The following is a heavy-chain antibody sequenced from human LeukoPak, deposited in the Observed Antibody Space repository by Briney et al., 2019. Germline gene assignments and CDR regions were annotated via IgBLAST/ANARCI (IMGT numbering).Heavy chain of an antibody. D-gene: IGHD3-9*01. CDR2: ISGSGGST. CDR1: GFTFSSYG. J-gene: IGHJ4*02. V-gene: IGHV3-23*01. Sequence: GGSLRLSCAASGFTFSSYGMSWVRQAPGKGLEWVSAISGSGGSTYYADSVKGRFTISRDNSKNTLYLQMNSLRAEDTAVYYCAKLTPIPGYFDWLLNRSHIDYWGQGTLVTVSS. CDR3: AKLTPIPGYFDWLLNRSHIDY.